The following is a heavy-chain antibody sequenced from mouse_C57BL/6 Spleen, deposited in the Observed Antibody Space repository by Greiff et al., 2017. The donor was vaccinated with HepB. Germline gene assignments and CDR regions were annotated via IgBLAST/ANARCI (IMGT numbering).Heavy chain of an antibody. CDR2: ISSGSSTI. Sequence: VQLQQSGGGLVKPGGSLKLSCAASGFTFSDYGMHWVRQAPEKGLEWVAYISSGSSTIYYADTVKGRFTISRDNAKNTLFLQMTSLRSEDTAMYYCARDDYAAMDYWGQGTSVTVSS. V-gene: IGHV5-17*01. J-gene: IGHJ4*01. CDR3: ARDDYAAMDY. D-gene: IGHD2-4*01. CDR1: GFTFSDYG.